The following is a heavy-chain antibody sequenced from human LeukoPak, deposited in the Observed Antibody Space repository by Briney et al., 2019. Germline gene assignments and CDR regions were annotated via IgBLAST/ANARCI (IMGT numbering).Heavy chain of an antibody. CDR1: GGSFSGYY. Sequence: SETLSLTCAVYGGSFSGYYWSWIRQPPGKGLEWIGEINHSGSTNYNPSLKSRVTISVDTSKNHFSLNLSSVTAADTAVYYCARRSREPYYFDSWGQGTLVTVSS. D-gene: IGHD1-26*01. J-gene: IGHJ4*02. CDR2: INHSGST. CDR3: ARRSREPYYFDS. V-gene: IGHV4-34*01.